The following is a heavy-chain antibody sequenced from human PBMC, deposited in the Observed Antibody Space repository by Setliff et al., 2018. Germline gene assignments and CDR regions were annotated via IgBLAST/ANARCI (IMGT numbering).Heavy chain of an antibody. CDR3: ARGGTFRYFDY. V-gene: IGHV4-39*02. D-gene: IGHD5-12*01. J-gene: IGHJ4*02. CDR1: GASISGGVGGSFY. Sequence: PSETLSLTCTVSGASISGGVGGSFYWAWIRQSPGKGLEWIGSVLYSGTTFYNPSLKSPVNIFVDTSKNEFSLNLKSVAAEDTAVYYCARGGTFRYFDYWGQGTPVTVSS. CDR2: VLYSGTT.